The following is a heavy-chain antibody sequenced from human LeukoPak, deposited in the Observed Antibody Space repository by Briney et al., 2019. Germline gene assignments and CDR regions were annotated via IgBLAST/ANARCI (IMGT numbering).Heavy chain of an antibody. CDR2: INPNSGGS. CDR1: GYTFNAYY. Sequence: AAVKVSCKTSGYTFNAYYMHWVRQAPGQGLEWMGWINPNSGGSNYAQKFQGRVTMTSDTSINTAYMELSRVISDDTAVYYCAGDGYNSRRFFDYWGQGTLVTVSS. V-gene: IGHV1-2*02. J-gene: IGHJ4*02. CDR3: AGDGYNSRRFFDY. D-gene: IGHD5-24*01.